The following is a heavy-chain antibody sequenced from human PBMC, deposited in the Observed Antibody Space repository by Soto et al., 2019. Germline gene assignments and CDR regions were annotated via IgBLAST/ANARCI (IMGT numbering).Heavy chain of an antibody. J-gene: IGHJ6*03. CDR3: ATRGRSVVPAAMFFDYMDV. Sequence: SETLSLTCTVSGGSISSSSYYWGWIRQPPGKGLEWIGYIYYSGSTNYNPSLKSRVTISVDTSKNQFSLKLSSVTAADTAVYYCATRGRSVVPAAMFFDYMDVWGKGTTVTVSS. CDR2: IYYSGST. V-gene: IGHV4-61*05. D-gene: IGHD2-2*01. CDR1: GGSISSSSYY.